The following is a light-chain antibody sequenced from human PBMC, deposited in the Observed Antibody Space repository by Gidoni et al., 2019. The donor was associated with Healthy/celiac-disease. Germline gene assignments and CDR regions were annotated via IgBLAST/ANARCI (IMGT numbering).Light chain of an antibody. J-gene: IGKJ2*01. V-gene: IGKV1-33*01. CDR1: QDISNY. CDR3: QQYDNLPYT. Sequence: DIQLTPSPSSLSASVGDRVTITCQSSQDISNYLNWYQQKPGKAPKLLIYDASNLETGVPSRCSGSGSGKDFTFTSSSLQHEDIATYYCQQYDNLPYTFGQGTKLEIK. CDR2: DAS.